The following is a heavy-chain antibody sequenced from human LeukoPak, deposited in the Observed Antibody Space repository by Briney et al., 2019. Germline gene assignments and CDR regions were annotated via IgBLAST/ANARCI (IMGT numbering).Heavy chain of an antibody. V-gene: IGHV4-59*01. CDR3: ARDLDDYGDYGRAFDI. CDR2: IYYSGST. D-gene: IGHD4-17*01. J-gene: IGHJ3*02. Sequence: PSETLSLTCTVSGGSISSYYWSWIRQPPGKGLEWIGYIYYSGSTNYNPSLKSQVTISVDTSKNQFSLKLSSVTAADTAVYYCARDLDDYGDYGRAFDIWGQGTMVTVSS. CDR1: GGSISSYY.